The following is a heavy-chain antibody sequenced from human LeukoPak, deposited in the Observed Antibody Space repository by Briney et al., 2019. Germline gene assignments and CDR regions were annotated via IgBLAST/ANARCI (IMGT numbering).Heavy chain of an antibody. Sequence: SVKVSCTASGGTFSSYAISWVRQAPGQGLEWMGGTIPIFRTANYAQKFQGRVTITTDESTSTAYMELSSLRSEDTAVYYCARSYGGNSQNQYFQHWGQGTLVTVSS. CDR2: TIPIFRTA. CDR1: GGTFSSYA. V-gene: IGHV1-69*05. D-gene: IGHD4-23*01. J-gene: IGHJ1*01. CDR3: ARSYGGNSQNQYFQH.